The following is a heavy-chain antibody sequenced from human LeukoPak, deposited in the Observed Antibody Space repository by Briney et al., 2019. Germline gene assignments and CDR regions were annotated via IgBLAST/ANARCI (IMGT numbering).Heavy chain of an antibody. Sequence: GSLRLSCAASGFTFTNYAMGWVRQAPGKGLEWIGEINHSGSTNYNPSLKSRVTISVDTSKNQFSLKLSSVTAADTAVYYCAREGVAAAGTLYYFDYWGQGTLVTVSS. V-gene: IGHV4-34*01. D-gene: IGHD6-13*01. CDR1: GFTFTNYA. CDR3: AREGVAAAGTLYYFDY. J-gene: IGHJ4*02. CDR2: INHSGST.